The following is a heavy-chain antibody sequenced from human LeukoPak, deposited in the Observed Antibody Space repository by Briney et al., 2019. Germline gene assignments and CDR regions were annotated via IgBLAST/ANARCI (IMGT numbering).Heavy chain of an antibody. CDR1: GYTFTGYY. D-gene: IGHD3-10*01. J-gene: IGHJ4*02. CDR3: ARVKGNYYGSGSYYGDY. Sequence: ASVKVSCKASGYTFTGYYMHWVRQAPGQGLEWMGWINPNSGGTNYAQKLQGRVTMTTDTSTSTAYMELRSLRSDDTAVYYCARVKGNYYGSGSYYGDYWGQGTLVTVSS. V-gene: IGHV1-2*02. CDR2: INPNSGGT.